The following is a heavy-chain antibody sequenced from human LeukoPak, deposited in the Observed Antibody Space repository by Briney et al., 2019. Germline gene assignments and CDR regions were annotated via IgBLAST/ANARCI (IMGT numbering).Heavy chain of an antibody. D-gene: IGHD6-6*01. J-gene: IGHJ6*03. V-gene: IGHV3-23*01. CDR2: LSGSGLNT. Sequence: GGSLRLSCAASGFTLSNIAMSWVRQAPGKGLEWVSTLSGSGLNTFYADSAKGRFTISRDNSKNTLYLQMNSLRAEDTAVYYCARDAYSSSPRLYYMDVWGKGTTVTVSS. CDR1: GFTLSNIA. CDR3: ARDAYSSSPRLYYMDV.